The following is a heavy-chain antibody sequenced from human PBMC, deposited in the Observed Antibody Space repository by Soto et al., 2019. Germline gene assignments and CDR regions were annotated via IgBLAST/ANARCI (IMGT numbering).Heavy chain of an antibody. CDR3: ERSYYYDSSGYYRSFFQH. Sequence: QVQLVESGGGAVQPGRSLRLSCAASGFTFSSYGMLWVRQAPGKGLEWVAVIWYDGSNKYYADSVKGRFTISRDNSKNPLYLQMNRLRAEDTAVYSCERSYYYDSSGYYRSFFQHWGQGTLVTVSS. CDR1: GFTFSSYG. D-gene: IGHD3-22*01. J-gene: IGHJ1*01. V-gene: IGHV3-33*01. CDR2: IWYDGSNK.